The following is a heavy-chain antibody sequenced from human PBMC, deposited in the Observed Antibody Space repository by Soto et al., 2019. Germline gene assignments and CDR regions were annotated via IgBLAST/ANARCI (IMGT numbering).Heavy chain of an antibody. CDR1: GGSISDNY. D-gene: IGHD3-3*01. CDR3: ARALDYDFWGGRNWFDP. V-gene: IGHV4-59*01. Sequence: SETLSLTCSVSGGSISDNYWTWIRQSPGKGLEWVGYIYYTGITNYNPSLKRRVTISLDRSKNQFSLKLDSVTAADTAVYYCARALDYDFWGGRNWFDPWGQGTLVTVSS. J-gene: IGHJ5*02. CDR2: IYYTGIT.